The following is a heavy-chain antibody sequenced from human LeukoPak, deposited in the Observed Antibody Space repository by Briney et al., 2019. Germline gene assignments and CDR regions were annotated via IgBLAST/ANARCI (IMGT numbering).Heavy chain of an antibody. CDR3: ARSIAARLVYYYYGMDV. Sequence: PGGSLRLSCAASGFTFSSYSMNWVRQAPGKGLEWVSAISGSGGSTYYAGSVKGRFTIPRDNSKNTLYLQMNGLRAEDTAVYYCARSIAARLVYYYYGMDVWGQGTTVTVSS. CDR1: GFTFSSYS. V-gene: IGHV3-23*01. CDR2: ISGSGGST. D-gene: IGHD6-6*01. J-gene: IGHJ6*02.